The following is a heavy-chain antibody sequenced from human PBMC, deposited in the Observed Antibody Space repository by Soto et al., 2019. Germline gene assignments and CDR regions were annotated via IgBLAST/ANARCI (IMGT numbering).Heavy chain of an antibody. Sequence: QVQLVQSGAEVKMPGASVKVSCKASGYTFTNYIIHWVRQAPGQGLEWMGIINPSGGRSTYAQKFQGRLTMTRDTSTGTVYMDLSSLRYEDTAVYYCARGGVAHWGQGTLVTVSS. V-gene: IGHV1-46*01. D-gene: IGHD3-10*01. CDR3: ARGGVAH. CDR2: INPSGGRS. CDR1: GYTFTNYI. J-gene: IGHJ4*02.